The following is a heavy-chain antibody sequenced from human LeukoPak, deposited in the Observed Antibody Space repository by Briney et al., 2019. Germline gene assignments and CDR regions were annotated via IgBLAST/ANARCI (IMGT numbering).Heavy chain of an antibody. D-gene: IGHD3-3*01. CDR2: ISSSSSTI. J-gene: IGHJ5*02. CDR1: GFTFSSYS. CDR3: ARDYDFWSGYYWFDP. Sequence: GGSLRLSCAASGFTFSSYSMNWVRQAPGKGLEWVSYISSSSSTIYYADSVKGRFTISRDNAKNSLYLQMNSLRAEDTAVYYCARDYDFWSGYYWFDPWGQGTLVTVSS. V-gene: IGHV3-48*01.